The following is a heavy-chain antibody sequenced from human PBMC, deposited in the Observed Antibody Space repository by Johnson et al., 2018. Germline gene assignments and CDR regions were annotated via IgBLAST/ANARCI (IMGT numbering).Heavy chain of an antibody. CDR2: IWYDGSNK. V-gene: IGHV3-33*01. D-gene: IGHD1-26*01. Sequence: QLQESGGGVVQPGRSLRLSCAASGFTFSSYGMHWVRQAPGKGLEWVAVIWYDGSNKYYADSVKGRFTISRDNSKTTLYLQMNSLGAEDTGGYYCARDWGGSGSYLFAFDIWGQGTMVTVSS. J-gene: IGHJ3*02. CDR1: GFTFSSYG. CDR3: ARDWGGSGSYLFAFDI.